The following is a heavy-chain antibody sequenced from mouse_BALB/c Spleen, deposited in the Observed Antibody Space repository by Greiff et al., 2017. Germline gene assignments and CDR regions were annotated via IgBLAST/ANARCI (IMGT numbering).Heavy chain of an antibody. CDR2: ISNGGGST. J-gene: IGHJ3*01. D-gene: IGHD2-1*01. V-gene: IGHV5-12-2*01. CDR1: GFTFSSYT. Sequence: EVKLVESGGGLVQPGGSLKLSCAASGFTFSSYTMSWVRQTPEKRLEWVAYISNGGGSTYYPDTVKGRFTISRDNAKNTLYLQMSSLKSEDTAMYYCARLGNYDAMDYWGQGTLVTVSA. CDR3: ARLGNYDAMDY.